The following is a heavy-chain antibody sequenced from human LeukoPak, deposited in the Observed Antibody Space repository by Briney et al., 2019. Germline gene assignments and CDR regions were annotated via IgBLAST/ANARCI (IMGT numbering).Heavy chain of an antibody. CDR2: ISYDGSNK. J-gene: IGHJ6*02. V-gene: IGHV3-30*18. CDR3: AKDHYYDSSGYYYGNYYYGMDV. Sequence: GGSLRLSCAASGFTLSSYGMHWVRQAPGKGLEWVAVISYDGSNKYYADSVKGRFTISRDNSKNTLYLQMNSLRAEDTAVYYCAKDHYYDSSGYYYGNYYYGMDVWGQGTTVTVSS. D-gene: IGHD3-22*01. CDR1: GFTLSSYG.